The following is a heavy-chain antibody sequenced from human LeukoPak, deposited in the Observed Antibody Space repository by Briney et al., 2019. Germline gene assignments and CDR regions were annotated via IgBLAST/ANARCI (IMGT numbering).Heavy chain of an antibody. V-gene: IGHV3-21*01. CDR2: ISSSSSYI. J-gene: IGHJ3*02. Sequence: GGSLRLSCAASEFTFSSYRMSWVRQAPGRGLEWVSSISSSSSYIYYADSVKGRFTISRDNAKNSLYLQMNSLRAEDTAVYYCARAHRPLYYDFWSGYPDAFDIWGQGTMVTVSS. CDR1: EFTFSSYR. D-gene: IGHD3-3*01. CDR3: ARAHRPLYYDFWSGYPDAFDI.